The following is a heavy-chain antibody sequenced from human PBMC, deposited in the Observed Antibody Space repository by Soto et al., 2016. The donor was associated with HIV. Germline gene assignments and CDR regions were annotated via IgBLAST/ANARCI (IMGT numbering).Heavy chain of an antibody. Sequence: QLQLQESGPGLVKPSATLSLSCSVSGDSISSSTYYWGWIRQSPGKGLEWIGSIYYSGSTYYKTSLKSRLTISVDTSKNQFSLNLTSVTAADTAVYYCARNKPGNSSSWYSFCYWGQGTLVTSPX. CDR3: ARNKPGNSSSWYSFCY. J-gene: IGHJ4*02. V-gene: IGHV4-39*01. CDR2: IYYSGST. D-gene: IGHD6-13*01. CDR1: GDSISSSTYY.